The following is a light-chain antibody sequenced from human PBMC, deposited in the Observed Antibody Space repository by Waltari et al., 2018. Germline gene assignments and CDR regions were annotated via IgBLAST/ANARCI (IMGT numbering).Light chain of an antibody. Sequence: DIQMTQSTSSLSASVGDRVTITCRASQGISGLFVWYQQRPGKAPKLLIYAASSLQSGVPSRFSGSGSGTDFTLTISSLQPEDFATYYCQQANSFPITFGQGTRLDIK. CDR1: QGISGL. CDR2: AAS. CDR3: QQANSFPIT. J-gene: IGKJ5*01. V-gene: IGKV1-12*01.